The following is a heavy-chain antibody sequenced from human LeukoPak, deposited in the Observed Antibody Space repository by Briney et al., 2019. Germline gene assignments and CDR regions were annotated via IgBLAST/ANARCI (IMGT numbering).Heavy chain of an antibody. Sequence: PGGSLRLSCAASGFTFSNCPMSWVRQAPGKGLEWVSGITGSGGDTYYADSVKGRFTISRDNSKNTLYLQMTSLRAEDTAAYYCATKRNIVTTSADDFWGQGTLVTVSS. D-gene: IGHD2/OR15-2a*01. CDR2: ITGSGGDT. J-gene: IGHJ4*02. CDR3: ATKRNIVTTSADDF. CDR1: GFTFSNCP. V-gene: IGHV3-23*01.